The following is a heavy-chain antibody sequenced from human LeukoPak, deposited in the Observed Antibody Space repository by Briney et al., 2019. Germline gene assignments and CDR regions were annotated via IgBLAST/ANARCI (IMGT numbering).Heavy chain of an antibody. J-gene: IGHJ4*02. V-gene: IGHV3-7*01. D-gene: IGHD3-22*01. CDR3: ASGYYYDSSGPPDYFDY. Sequence: GGSLRLSCAASGFTFGSYWMSWVRQAPGKGLEWLANIKQDGSEKYYADSVKGRFTISRDNAKNSVYLQMNSLRAEDTAVYYCASGYYYDSSGPPDYFDYWGQGTLVTVSS. CDR2: IKQDGSEK. CDR1: GFTFGSYW.